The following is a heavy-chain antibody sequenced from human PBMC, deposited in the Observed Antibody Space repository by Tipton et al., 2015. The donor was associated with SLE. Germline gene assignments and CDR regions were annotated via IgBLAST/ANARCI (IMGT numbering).Heavy chain of an antibody. CDR2: ISGSGGST. J-gene: IGHJ4*02. Sequence: SLRLSCAASGFTFSSYAMSWVRQAPGKGLEWVSAISGSGGSTYYADSVKGRFTISRDNSKNTLYLQMNSLRAEDTAVYYCARVNYDILTGEWDYFDYWGQGTLVTVSS. D-gene: IGHD3-9*01. CDR3: ARVNYDILTGEWDYFDY. CDR1: GFTFSSYA. V-gene: IGHV3-23*01.